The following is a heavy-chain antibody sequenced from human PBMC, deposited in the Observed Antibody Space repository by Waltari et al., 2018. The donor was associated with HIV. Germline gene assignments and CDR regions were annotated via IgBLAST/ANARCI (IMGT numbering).Heavy chain of an antibody. D-gene: IGHD6-19*01. CDR1: GGSISSYY. CDR3: ARLRFGAVAGTGPFDY. Sequence: QVQLQESGPGLVKPSETLSLTCTVSGGSISSYYWSWIRQPPGKGLEWIGDIYYSGSTNYNPSLKSRVTISVDTSKNQFSLKLSSVTAADTAVYYCARLRFGAVAGTGPFDYWGQGTLVTVSS. J-gene: IGHJ4*02. CDR2: IYYSGST. V-gene: IGHV4-59*01.